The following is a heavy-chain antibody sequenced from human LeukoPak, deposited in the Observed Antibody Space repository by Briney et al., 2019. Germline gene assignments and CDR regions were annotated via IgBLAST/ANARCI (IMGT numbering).Heavy chain of an antibody. D-gene: IGHD6-19*01. CDR3: ARADSSGWDYYYYGMDV. CDR1: GYSISSGYY. Sequence: SESLSLTCTVSGYSISSGYYWGWIRQPPGKGLEWIGSIYHSGSTYYNPSLQSRVTISVDTSKNQFSLKLSSVTAADTAVYYCARADSSGWDYYYYGMDVWGQGTTVTVSS. CDR2: IYHSGST. J-gene: IGHJ6*02. V-gene: IGHV4-38-2*02.